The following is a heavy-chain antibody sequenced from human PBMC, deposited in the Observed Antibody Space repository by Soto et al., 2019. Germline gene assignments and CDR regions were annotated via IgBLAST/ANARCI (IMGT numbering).Heavy chain of an antibody. V-gene: IGHV2-5*02. CDR2: IYWDDDK. CDR1: GFSLSTSGVG. J-gene: IGHJ4*02. CDR3: AHRRLGYDSSGLFPLDFDY. Sequence: QITLKESGPTLVKPTQTLTLTCTFSGFSLSTSGVGVGWIRQPPGKALEWLALIYWDDDKRYSPSLKSRLTITKDTSKNQVVLTMTNMDPVDTATYYCAHRRLGYDSSGLFPLDFDYWGQGTLVTVSS. D-gene: IGHD3-22*01.